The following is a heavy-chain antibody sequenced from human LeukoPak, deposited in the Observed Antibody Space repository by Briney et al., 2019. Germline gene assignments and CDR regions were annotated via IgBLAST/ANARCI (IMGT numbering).Heavy chain of an antibody. J-gene: IGHJ4*02. Sequence: GGSLRLSCAASGFTFSSYGMSWVRQAPGKGLEWVSAISGSGGSTYYADSVKGRFTISRDNSKNTLYLQMNSLRAEDKAVYYCAKALLWFGEFPFDYWGQGTLVTVSS. CDR2: ISGSGGST. V-gene: IGHV3-23*01. D-gene: IGHD3-10*01. CDR3: AKALLWFGEFPFDY. CDR1: GFTFSSYG.